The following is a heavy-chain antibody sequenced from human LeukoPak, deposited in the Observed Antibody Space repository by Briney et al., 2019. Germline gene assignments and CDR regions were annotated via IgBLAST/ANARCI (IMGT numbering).Heavy chain of an antibody. CDR2: IYYSGST. J-gene: IGHJ4*02. CDR3: ARSWVAAAGSYNY. Sequence: SETLSLTCTVSGASISSYYWSWIRQPPGKGLERIGYIYYSGSTNYNPSLKSRVSFSVDTSKNQFSLKLTSVTAADTAVYYCARSWVAAAGSYNYWGQGTLVTVSS. D-gene: IGHD6-13*01. V-gene: IGHV4-59*12. CDR1: GASISSYY.